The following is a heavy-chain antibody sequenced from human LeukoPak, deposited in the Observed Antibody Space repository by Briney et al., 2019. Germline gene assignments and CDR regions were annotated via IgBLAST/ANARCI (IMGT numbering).Heavy chain of an antibody. CDR3: ARVVVPAALYNWFDP. Sequence: ASVKVSCKASGGTFTSYGISWVRQAPGQGLEWMGWISAYNGNTNYAQKLQGRVTMTTDTSTSTAYMELRSLRSDDTAVYYCARVVVPAALYNWFDPWGQGTLVTVSS. CDR2: ISAYNGNT. D-gene: IGHD2-2*01. CDR1: GGTFTSYG. J-gene: IGHJ5*02. V-gene: IGHV1-18*01.